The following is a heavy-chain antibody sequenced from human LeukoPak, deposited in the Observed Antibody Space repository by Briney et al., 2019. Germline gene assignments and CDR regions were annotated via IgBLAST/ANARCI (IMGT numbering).Heavy chain of an antibody. CDR2: IIPIFGTA. CDR3: AVAYYDYVWGSYRLDY. D-gene: IGHD3-16*02. V-gene: IGHV1-69*13. CDR1: GGTFSSYA. Sequence: SVKVSCKASGGTFSSYAISWVRQAPGQGLEWMGGIIPIFGTANYAQKFQGRVTITADESTSTAYMELSSLRSEDTAVYYCAVAYYDYVWGSYRLDYWGQGTLVSVSS. J-gene: IGHJ4*02.